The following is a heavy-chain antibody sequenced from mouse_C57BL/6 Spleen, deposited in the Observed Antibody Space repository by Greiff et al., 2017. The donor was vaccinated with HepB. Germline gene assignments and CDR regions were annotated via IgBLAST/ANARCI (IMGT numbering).Heavy chain of an antibody. Sequence: EVKLVESGPGLVKPSQSLSLTCSVPGYSITSGYYWNWIRQFPGNKLEWMGYISYDGSNNYNPSLKNRISITRDTSKNQFFLKLNSVTTEDTATYYCAREGGDYDAMDYWGQGTSVTVSS. CDR1: GYSITSGYY. J-gene: IGHJ4*01. CDR3: AREGGDYDAMDY. CDR2: ISYDGSN. V-gene: IGHV3-6*01.